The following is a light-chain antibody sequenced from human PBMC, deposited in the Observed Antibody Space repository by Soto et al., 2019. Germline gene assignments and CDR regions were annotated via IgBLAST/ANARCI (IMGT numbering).Light chain of an antibody. CDR1: QTNRSW. Sequence: DIQMTQSPSTLSGSVGDRVTITCRASQTNRSWLAWYQQKTGKAPKLLIYKASSLKSGVPSRFSGSGSGTEFTHTIRSLQPDDFASYYCQHYNSYSEAFGQGTKVDIK. CDR2: KAS. V-gene: IGKV1-5*03. CDR3: QHYNSYSEA. J-gene: IGKJ1*01.